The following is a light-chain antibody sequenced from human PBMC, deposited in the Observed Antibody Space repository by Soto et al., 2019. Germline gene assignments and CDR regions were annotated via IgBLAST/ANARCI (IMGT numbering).Light chain of an antibody. V-gene: IGKV3-20*01. Sequence: EIVLTQSPGTLSLSPGESATLSCRASQSVSSSYLAWYQQKPGQAPRLLIYGASSRATGIPDRFSGSGSGTDFTLTMSRLEPEDFAVYYCQQYGSSPPLTFGGGTKVEIK. CDR3: QQYGSSPPLT. CDR1: QSVSSSY. J-gene: IGKJ4*01. CDR2: GAS.